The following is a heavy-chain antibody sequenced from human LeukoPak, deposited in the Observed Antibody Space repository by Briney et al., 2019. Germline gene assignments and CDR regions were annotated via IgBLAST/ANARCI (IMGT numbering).Heavy chain of an antibody. Sequence: GGSLRLSCAASGFTFSSYWMSWVRQAPGKGLEWVANIKQDGSEKYYVDSVKGRFTISRDNAKNSLYLQMNSLRAEDTAVYYCARDPAAGTTTFDYWGQGTLVTVSS. CDR1: GFTFSSYW. J-gene: IGHJ4*02. CDR3: ARDPAAGTTTFDY. V-gene: IGHV3-7*01. CDR2: IKQDGSEK. D-gene: IGHD1-7*01.